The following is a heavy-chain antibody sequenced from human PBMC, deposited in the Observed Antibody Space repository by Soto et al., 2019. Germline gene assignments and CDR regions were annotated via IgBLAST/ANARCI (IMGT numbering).Heavy chain of an antibody. D-gene: IGHD3-3*01. J-gene: IGHJ3*02. CDR1: GYPVTAYY. Sequence: QLHLVQSGAVVKKPGASVTVSCSASGYPVTAYYMHWVRQAPGRGREWMGGINPATGAAKYTQTFQGRVTMTRDPFTRTVFIGLSRLTSGDTAVFYWGGGGGVGVAGSAGFDMLGQGTLVTVSS. CDR2: INPATGAA. CDR3: GGGGGVGVAGSAGFDM. V-gene: IGHV1-2*02.